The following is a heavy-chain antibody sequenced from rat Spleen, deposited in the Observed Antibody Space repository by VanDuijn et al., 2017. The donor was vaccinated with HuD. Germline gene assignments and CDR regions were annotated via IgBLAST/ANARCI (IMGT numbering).Heavy chain of an antibody. Sequence: EVQLVESGGGLVQPGRSLKLSCAASGFTFSNYGMAWVCQAPTKGLEWVATISYDGSSTYYRDSVKGRFTISRDNAKSTLYLQLDSLRSEDTATYYCARRAMGRRGGSGYYFDYWGQGVMVTVSS. CDR3: ARRAMGRRGGSGYYFDY. CDR2: ISYDGSST. D-gene: IGHD1-7*01. J-gene: IGHJ2*01. CDR1: GFTFSNYG. V-gene: IGHV5-29*01.